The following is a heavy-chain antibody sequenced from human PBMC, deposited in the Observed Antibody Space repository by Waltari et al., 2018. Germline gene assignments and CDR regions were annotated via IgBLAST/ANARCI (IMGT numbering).Heavy chain of an antibody. CDR3: ARGRGLKYGSGSYGEEY. V-gene: IGHV4-59*11. CDR1: GGSISSHY. CDR2: IYYSGST. Sequence: QVQLQESGPGLVKPSETLSLTCTVSGGSISSHYWSWIRQPPGKGLEWIGYIYYSGSTNYNPSLKSRVTISVDTSKNQFSLKLSSVTAADTAVYYCARGRGLKYGSGSYGEEYWGQGTLVTVSS. D-gene: IGHD3-10*01. J-gene: IGHJ4*02.